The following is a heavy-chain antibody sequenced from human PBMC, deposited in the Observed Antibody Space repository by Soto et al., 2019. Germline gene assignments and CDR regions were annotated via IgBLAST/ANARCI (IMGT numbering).Heavy chain of an antibody. CDR3: ARANITGTTDAFDI. V-gene: IGHV4-4*02. Sequence: SETLSLTCAVSCGSISSSNWWRWVRPPPGKGLEGIGEIYQSGSTNYNPYLKSRFTISVDKSKNQFSLKLSSVTAADTAVYYCARANITGTTDAFDIWGQGTMVTVSS. J-gene: IGHJ3*02. CDR1: CGSISSSNW. CDR2: IYQSGST. D-gene: IGHD1-20*01.